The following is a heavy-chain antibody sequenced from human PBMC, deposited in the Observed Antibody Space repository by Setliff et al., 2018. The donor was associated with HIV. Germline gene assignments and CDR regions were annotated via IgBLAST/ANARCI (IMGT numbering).Heavy chain of an antibody. CDR1: FFPISNSG. V-gene: IGHV1-69*10. CDR3: ARVVIKRGDIIVTPGAFDI. D-gene: IGHD3-16*02. CDR2: FLPLLGIS. J-gene: IGHJ3*02. Sequence: SVKVSCKASFFPISNSGISWVRQAPVQGREWMGGFLPLLGISNYAQKFPGRVTITADESTSTVYMELSSRRSEDTAVYYCARVVIKRGDIIVTPGAFDIWGPG.